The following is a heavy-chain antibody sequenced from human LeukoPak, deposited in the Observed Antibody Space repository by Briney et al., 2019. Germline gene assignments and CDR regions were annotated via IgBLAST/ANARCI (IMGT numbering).Heavy chain of an antibody. Sequence: KTSETLSLTCTVSSGAISDYYLTWIRQPPGKGLEWIGYIYYSGSTNYNPSLKSRVAISVDTSKNQFSLKLSSVTAADTAVYYCAITQARLHLDYWGQGTLVTVSS. CDR2: IYYSGST. CDR3: AITQARLHLDY. V-gene: IGHV4-59*01. CDR1: SGAISDYY. J-gene: IGHJ4*02.